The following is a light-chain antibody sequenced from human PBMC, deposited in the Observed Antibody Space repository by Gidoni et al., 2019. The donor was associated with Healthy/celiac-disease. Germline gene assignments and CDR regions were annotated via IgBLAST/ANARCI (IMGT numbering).Light chain of an antibody. V-gene: IGLV3-1*01. CDR3: QAWDSSALV. CDR2: QDS. Sequence: SYELTQPPSVSVPPGQTASITCSGDKLGDKYACWYQQKPGQSPLLVIYQDSKRPSGIPERFSGSNSGNTATLTISGTQAMDEADYYFQAWDSSALVFGGGTKLTVL. CDR1: KLGDKY. J-gene: IGLJ2*01.